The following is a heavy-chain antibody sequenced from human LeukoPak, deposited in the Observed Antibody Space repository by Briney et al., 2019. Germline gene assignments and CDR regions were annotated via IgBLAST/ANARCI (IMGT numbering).Heavy chain of an antibody. CDR2: ISYDGSSK. CDR1: GFTFSSYA. V-gene: IGHV3-30-3*01. D-gene: IGHD2-2*01. J-gene: IGHJ4*02. CDR3: ARESTAAIFYFDY. Sequence: GGSLRLSCAASGFTFSSYAMHWVRQAPGKGLEWVAVISYDGSSKYYADSVKGRFTISRDNSKNTLYLQMNSLRAEDTAVYYCARESTAAIFYFDYWGQGTLVTVSS.